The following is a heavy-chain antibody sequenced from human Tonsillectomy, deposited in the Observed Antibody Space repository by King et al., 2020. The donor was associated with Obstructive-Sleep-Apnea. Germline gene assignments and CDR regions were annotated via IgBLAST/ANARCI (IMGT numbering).Heavy chain of an antibody. D-gene: IGHD3-10*01. Sequence: QVQLQQWGAGLLKPSETLSLTCAVYGGSFSGYYWSWIRQPPGKGLEWIGEINHSGSTNYNPSLKSRVTISVDTSKNQFSLKLSSVTAADPAVYYCATLWFGELVRSRGRRNYWYFDLWGRGTLVTVSS. V-gene: IGHV4-34*01. CDR1: GGSFSGYY. CDR2: INHSGST. CDR3: ATLWFGELVRSRGRRNYWYFDL. J-gene: IGHJ2*01.